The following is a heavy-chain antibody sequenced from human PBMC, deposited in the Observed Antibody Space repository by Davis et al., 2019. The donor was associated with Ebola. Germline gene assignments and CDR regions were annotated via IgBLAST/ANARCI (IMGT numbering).Heavy chain of an antibody. D-gene: IGHD2-15*01. CDR1: GYTFTSYD. J-gene: IGHJ6*02. V-gene: IGHV1-18*01. Sequence: ASVKVSCKASGYTFTSYDINWVRQATGQGLEWMGWISAYNGNTNYAQKLQGRVTMTTDTSTSTVYMELSSLRSEDTAVYYCAREDIVVVVAARGPYYYYGMDVWGQGTTVTVSS. CDR3: AREDIVVVVAARGPYYYYGMDV. CDR2: ISAYNGNT.